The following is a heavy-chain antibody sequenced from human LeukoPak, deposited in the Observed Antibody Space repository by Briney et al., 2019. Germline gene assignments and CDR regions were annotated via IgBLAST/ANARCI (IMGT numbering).Heavy chain of an antibody. CDR2: IYYSGST. V-gene: IGHV4-59*08. CDR3: ARQGIDYYDSSGYAH. J-gene: IGHJ4*02. D-gene: IGHD3-22*01. CDR1: DGSISSYY. Sequence: SETLPLTCSVSDGSISSYYWSWIRQPPGKGLEWIGYIYYSGSTNYNPSLKSRVTISVDTSKNQFSLKLSSVTAADTAVYYCARQGIDYYDSSGYAHWGQGTLVTVSS.